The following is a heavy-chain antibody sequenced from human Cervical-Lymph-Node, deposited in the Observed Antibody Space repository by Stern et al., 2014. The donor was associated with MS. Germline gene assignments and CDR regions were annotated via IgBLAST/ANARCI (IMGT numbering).Heavy chain of an antibody. D-gene: IGHD5-24*01. V-gene: IGHV3-30*04. J-gene: IGHJ4*02. CDR2: ISYDENNK. Sequence: QMQLVQSGGGVVQPGRSLRLSCAASGFTFSSHALHWVRQAPGKGLDWVALISYDENNKYYADSVKGRFTISRDNFQNTLYLQMSSLRNEDTAVYYCARDSDGYNSRGLDYGGQGTRVTVS. CDR3: ARDSDGYNSRGLDY. CDR1: GFTFSSHA.